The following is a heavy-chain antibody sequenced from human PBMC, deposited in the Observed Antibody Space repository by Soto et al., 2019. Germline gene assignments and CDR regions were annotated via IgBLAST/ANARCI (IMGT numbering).Heavy chain of an antibody. V-gene: IGHV1-8*01. CDR3: ARGRLPAAGFSY. CDR1: GYTFTSYD. Sequence: QVQLVQSGAEVKKPGASVKVSCKAFGYTFTSYDINWVRQATGQGLEWMGWMNPSRNITGYAQKFRGRVTMTMNTSISTAYMELSSLTSEDTAVYYCARGRLPAAGFSYWGQGTLVTVSS. CDR2: MNPSRNIT. D-gene: IGHD6-13*01. J-gene: IGHJ4*02.